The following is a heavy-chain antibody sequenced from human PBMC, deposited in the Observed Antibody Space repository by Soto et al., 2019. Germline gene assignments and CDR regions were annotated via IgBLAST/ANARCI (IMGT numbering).Heavy chain of an antibody. V-gene: IGHV4-4*02. CDR2: AYHNGLT. CDR3: ARDAAVPGESDRFDY. J-gene: IGHJ4*02. Sequence: QVQLQESGPGLVKPSGTLSLTCAVSGDSVTTNHWWSWVRQAPGKGLEWIGEAYHNGLTNYNPSLKRRVTISVDTSKNQFSLKLTSVTAADTAIYYCARDAAVPGESDRFDYWGQGTLVTVSS. CDR1: GDSVTTNHW. D-gene: IGHD2-15*01.